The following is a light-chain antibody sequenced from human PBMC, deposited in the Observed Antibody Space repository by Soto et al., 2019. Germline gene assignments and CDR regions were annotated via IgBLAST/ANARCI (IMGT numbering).Light chain of an antibody. CDR2: SNN. J-gene: IGLJ2*01. CDR3: AAWDDSLNGVV. Sequence: QSLLTQPPSASGTPGQRVTISCSGGSSNIGRNTVNWYQQFSGTAPKLLMYSNNQRPSGVPDRFSGSKSGTSASLAISGLQSEDEADYYCAAWDDSLNGVVFGGGTKLTVL. V-gene: IGLV1-44*01. CDR1: SSNIGRNT.